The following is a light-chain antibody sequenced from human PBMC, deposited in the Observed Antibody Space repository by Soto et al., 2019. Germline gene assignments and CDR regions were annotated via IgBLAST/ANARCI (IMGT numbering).Light chain of an antibody. J-gene: IGKJ2*01. Sequence: EIVMTQSPATLSVSPGERASLSCRASQNVGSNLAWYQQTAGQAPRLLIYGASTRATGIPARFSGSGSGTEFTLTISSLQSEDFAVYYCQQYTNWPYTFGQGTKLEIK. CDR1: QNVGSN. CDR3: QQYTNWPYT. CDR2: GAS. V-gene: IGKV3-15*01.